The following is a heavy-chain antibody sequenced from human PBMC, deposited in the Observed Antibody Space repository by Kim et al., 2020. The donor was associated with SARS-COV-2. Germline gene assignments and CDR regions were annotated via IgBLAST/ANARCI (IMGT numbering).Heavy chain of an antibody. J-gene: IGHJ5*02. CDR1: GYTLTELS. Sequence: ASVKVCKVSGYTLTELSMHWVRQAPGKGLEWMGGFDPEDGETIYAQKFQGRVTMTEDTSTDTAYMELSSLRSEDTAVYYCATASPGGYYYDSSGPNPNWFDPWGQGTLVTVSS. V-gene: IGHV1-24*01. CDR3: ATASPGGYYYDSSGPNPNWFDP. D-gene: IGHD3-22*01. CDR2: FDPEDGET.